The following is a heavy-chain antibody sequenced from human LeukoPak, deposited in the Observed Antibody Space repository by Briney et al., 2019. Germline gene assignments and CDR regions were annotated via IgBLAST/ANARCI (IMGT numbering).Heavy chain of an antibody. D-gene: IGHD6-19*01. CDR2: INPNSGGT. J-gene: IGHJ1*01. CDR3: ASDSSGSVLYFQH. V-gene: IGHV1-2*02. Sequence: ASVKVSCKASGYTFTSYYMHWVRQAPGQGLEWMGWINPNSGGTNYAQKFQGRVTMTRDTSISTAYMELSRLRSDDTAVYYCASDSSGSVLYFQHWGQGTLVTVSS. CDR1: GYTFTSYY.